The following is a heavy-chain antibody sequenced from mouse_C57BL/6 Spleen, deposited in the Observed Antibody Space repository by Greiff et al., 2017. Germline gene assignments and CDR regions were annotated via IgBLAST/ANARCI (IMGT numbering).Heavy chain of an antibody. D-gene: IGHD2-1*01. J-gene: IGHJ4*01. CDR2: IDPSDSYT. Sequence: VQLQQPGAELVRPGTSVKLSCKASGYTFTSYWMHWVKQRPGQGLEWIGVIDPSDSYTNYNQKFKGKATLTVDTSSSTAYMQLSSLTSEDSAVYYCARSVIFYYGNYYAMDDWGQGTSVTVSS. CDR3: ARSVIFYYGNYYAMDD. V-gene: IGHV1-59*01. CDR1: GYTFTSYW.